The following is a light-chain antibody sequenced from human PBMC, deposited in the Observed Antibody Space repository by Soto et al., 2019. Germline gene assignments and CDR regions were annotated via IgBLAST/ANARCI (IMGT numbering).Light chain of an antibody. V-gene: IGLV2-18*02. CDR3: SSYTSTSRYV. Sequence: QSALTQPPSVSGSPGQSVTISCTGTSSDVEKYDRVSWYQQPPGTAPKLIIYEVTNRPSGVPARFSGSKSGNTASLTISGLQAEDEADYYCSSYTSTSRYVFGAGTKLTVL. CDR2: EVT. CDR1: SSDVEKYDR. J-gene: IGLJ1*01.